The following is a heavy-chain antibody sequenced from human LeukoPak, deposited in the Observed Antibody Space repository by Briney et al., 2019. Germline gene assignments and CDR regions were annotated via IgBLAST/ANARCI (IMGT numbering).Heavy chain of an antibody. CDR1: GFTFSSNP. D-gene: IGHD3-9*01. V-gene: IGHV3-23*01. CDR2: INPSGGNT. J-gene: IGHJ4*02. CDR3: ATTKQARRYF. Sequence: QPGGSLRLSCAGSGFTFSSNPLSWVRQAPGKGLEWVSAINPSGGNTYYADSVRGRFTISRDNSKNTLYLQMNTLRAEDTAVYYCATTKQARRYFWGQGTLVTVSS.